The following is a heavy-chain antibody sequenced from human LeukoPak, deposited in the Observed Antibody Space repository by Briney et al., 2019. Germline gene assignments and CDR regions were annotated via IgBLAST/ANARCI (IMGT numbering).Heavy chain of an antibody. CDR1: GFTFSSYS. D-gene: IGHD3-22*01. J-gene: IGHJ3*02. Sequence: GGSLRLSCAASGFTFSSYSMNWVRQAPGKGLEWVSYISSSSSTIYYADSVKGRFTISRDNSKNTLYLQMNSLRAEDTAVYYCARPLYYYDSSGYFPNDAFDIWGQGTMVTVSS. V-gene: IGHV3-48*01. CDR2: ISSSSSTI. CDR3: ARPLYYYDSSGYFPNDAFDI.